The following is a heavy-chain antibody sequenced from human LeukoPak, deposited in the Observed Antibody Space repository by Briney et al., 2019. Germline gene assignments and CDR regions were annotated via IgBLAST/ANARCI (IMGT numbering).Heavy chain of an antibody. CDR3: AREYPKGGSYRFDP. D-gene: IGHD1-26*01. Sequence: KSSETLSLTCAVYGESFSGYYWSWIRQPPGKGLEWIGEINHSGSTNYNPSLKSRVTISVDTSKNYFSLKLSSVTAADTAVYYCAREYPKGGSYRFDPWGQGTLVTVFS. J-gene: IGHJ5*02. CDR2: INHSGST. CDR1: GESFSGYY. V-gene: IGHV4-34*01.